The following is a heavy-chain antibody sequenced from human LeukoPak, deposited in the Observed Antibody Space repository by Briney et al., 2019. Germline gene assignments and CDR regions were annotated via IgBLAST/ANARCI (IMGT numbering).Heavy chain of an antibody. D-gene: IGHD6-13*01. V-gene: IGHV3-21*04. J-gene: IGHJ4*02. Sequence: GGSLRLSCAASGFTFSSYSMNWVRQAPGKGLEWVSSISSSSSYIYYADSVKGRFTISRDNAKNSLYLQMNSLRAEDTAVYYCARGTAAAATPQYYWGQGTLVTVSS. CDR1: GFTFSSYS. CDR3: ARGTAAAATPQYY. CDR2: ISSSSSYI.